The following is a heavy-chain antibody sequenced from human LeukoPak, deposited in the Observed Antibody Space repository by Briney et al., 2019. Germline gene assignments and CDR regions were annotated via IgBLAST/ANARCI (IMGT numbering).Heavy chain of an antibody. V-gene: IGHV3-48*03. J-gene: IGHJ3*02. CDR3: AREGSSSDAFDI. CDR2: ISSSGSTI. CDR1: GFTFSSYE. Sequence: PGGSLRLSCAASGFTFSSYEMNWVRQAPGKGLEWVSYISSSGSTIYYADSVKGRFTISRDNAKNSLYLQMNSLRAEDTAVYYCAREGSSSDAFDIWDQGTMVTVSS. D-gene: IGHD6-13*01.